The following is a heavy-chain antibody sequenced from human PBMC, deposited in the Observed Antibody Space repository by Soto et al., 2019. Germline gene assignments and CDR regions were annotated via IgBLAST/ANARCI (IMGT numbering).Heavy chain of an antibody. J-gene: IGHJ4*02. CDR2: ISSNGGST. CDR3: ARGPLLPGIAAAGTPYFDY. V-gene: IGHV3-64*01. D-gene: IGHD6-13*01. Sequence: GGSLRLSCAASGFTFSSYAMHWVRQAPGKGLEYVSAISSNGGSTYYANSVKGRFTISRDNSKNTLYLQMGSLRAEDMAVYYCARGPLLPGIAAAGTPYFDYWGQGTLVTVSS. CDR1: GFTFSSYA.